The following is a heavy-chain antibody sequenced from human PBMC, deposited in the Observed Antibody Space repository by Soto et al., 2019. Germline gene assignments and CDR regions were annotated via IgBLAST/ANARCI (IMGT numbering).Heavy chain of an antibody. CDR1: GFTFSSYG. Sequence: QVQLVESGGGVVQPGRSRRLSCAASGFTFSSYGMHRVRQAPGKGLEWGAGIWYDGSNKYYVDSVKGRFTISRDNSKNTLYLQMNSLRAEDTAVYYCAREGTAMVFDYWGQGTLVTVSS. J-gene: IGHJ4*02. D-gene: IGHD5-18*01. V-gene: IGHV3-33*01. CDR3: AREGTAMVFDY. CDR2: IWYDGSNK.